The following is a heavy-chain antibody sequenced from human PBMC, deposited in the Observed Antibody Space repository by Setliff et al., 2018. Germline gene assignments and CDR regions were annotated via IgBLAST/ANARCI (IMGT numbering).Heavy chain of an antibody. Sequence: PGESLRLSCAASGFTFSSYGMHWVRQAPGKGLEWVAFIRYDGSNKYYADSVKGRFTISRDNSKNTLYLQMNSLRAEDTAVYYCAKDRRSSSGLAVPYYYYGMDVWGQGTTVTVSS. CDR2: IRYDGSNK. CDR1: GFTFSSYG. J-gene: IGHJ6*02. D-gene: IGHD3-22*01. CDR3: AKDRRSSSGLAVPYYYYGMDV. V-gene: IGHV3-30*02.